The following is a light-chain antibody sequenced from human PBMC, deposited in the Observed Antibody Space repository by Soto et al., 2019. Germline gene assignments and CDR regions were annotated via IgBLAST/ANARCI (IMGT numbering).Light chain of an antibody. Sequence: QSVLTQPPSVSAAPGQKVTISCSGSSSNIGNNYVSWYQQAPGAASKLLIYDNDKRPSEIPDRFTGSKSGTSATLDITGLQTGDEADYFCGTWDSNLRGAYVFGTGTKVTAL. CDR2: DND. V-gene: IGLV1-51*01. CDR1: SSNIGNNY. J-gene: IGLJ1*01. CDR3: GTWDSNLRGAYV.